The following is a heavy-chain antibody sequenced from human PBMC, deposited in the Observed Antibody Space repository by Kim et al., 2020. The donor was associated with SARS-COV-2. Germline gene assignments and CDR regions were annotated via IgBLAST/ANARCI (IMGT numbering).Heavy chain of an antibody. D-gene: IGHD2-2*01. J-gene: IGHJ4*02. Sequence: SETLSLTCTVSGGSISSSSYYWGWIRQPPGKGLEWIGSIYYSGSTYYNPSLKSRVTISVDTSKNQFSLKLSSVTAADTAVYYCARHGVGSSTSCYGYWGQGTLVTVSS. V-gene: IGHV4-39*01. CDR1: GGSISSSSYY. CDR2: IYYSGST. CDR3: ARHGVGSSTSCYGY.